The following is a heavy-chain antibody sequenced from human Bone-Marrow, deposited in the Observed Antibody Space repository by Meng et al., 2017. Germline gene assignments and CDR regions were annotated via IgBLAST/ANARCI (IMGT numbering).Heavy chain of an antibody. Sequence: GGSLRLSCAASGFTFSSYAMHWVRQAPGKGLEWVAVISYDGSSKYYADSVKGRFTISRDNSKNTLYLQMNSLRAEDTAVYYCARDLVHSSSWQTIYYYYGMDVWGQGTTVTVSS. V-gene: IGHV3-30*04. CDR1: GFTFSSYA. CDR3: ARDLVHSSSWQTIYYYYGMDV. J-gene: IGHJ6*02. D-gene: IGHD6-13*01. CDR2: ISYDGSSK.